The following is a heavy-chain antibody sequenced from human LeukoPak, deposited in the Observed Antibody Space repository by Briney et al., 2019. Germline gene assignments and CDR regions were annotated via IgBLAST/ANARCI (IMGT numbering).Heavy chain of an antibody. J-gene: IGHJ4*02. V-gene: IGHV3-48*01. D-gene: IGHD6-19*01. CDR2: ISGSSSTI. CDR1: GFTFSSYS. Sequence: GGSLRLSCAASGFTFSSYSMNWVRQAPGKGLEWVSYISGSSSTIYYADSVKGRFTISRDNAKNSLYLQMNSLRAEDTAVYYCARDLPDLYSSGWTSFDYWGQGTLVTVSS. CDR3: ARDLPDLYSSGWTSFDY.